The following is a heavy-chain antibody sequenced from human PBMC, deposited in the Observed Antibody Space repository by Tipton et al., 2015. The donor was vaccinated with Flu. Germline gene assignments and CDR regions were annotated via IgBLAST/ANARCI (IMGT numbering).Heavy chain of an antibody. CDR3: ARLHPVTTFAFDI. CDR2: IYPSGHA. J-gene: IGHJ3*02. V-gene: IGHV4-30-2*01. CDR1: GGSISGYS. Sequence: TLSLTCTVSGGSISGYSWSWIRQPPGKGLEWIGYIYPSGHAYYNPSLKSRVTMSVDMSKNQFSLKLSSLTAADTAVYYCARLHPVTTFAFDIWGRGTMVTVSS. D-gene: IGHD4-17*01.